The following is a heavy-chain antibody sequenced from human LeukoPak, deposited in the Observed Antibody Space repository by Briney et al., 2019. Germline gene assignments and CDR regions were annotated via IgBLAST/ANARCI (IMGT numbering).Heavy chain of an antibody. V-gene: IGHV3-23*01. J-gene: IGHJ4*02. CDR2: ITRGVGST. CDR3: AKKGQADDGGKPD. CDR1: GFTFSSYA. Sequence: GSLRLSCAASGFTFSSYAMSWVRQAPGKGLEWVSAITRGVGSTYYADSVKGRFTISRDNSKNTLYLQMNNLRVDDTAVYYCAKKGQADDGGKPDWGQGTLVTVSS.